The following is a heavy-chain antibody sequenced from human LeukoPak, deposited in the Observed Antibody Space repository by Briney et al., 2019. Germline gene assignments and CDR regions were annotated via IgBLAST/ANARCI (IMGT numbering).Heavy chain of an antibody. Sequence: ASVKVSCKVSGYTLTELSMHWVRQAPGKGLEWMGGFDPEEGETIYAQKFQGRVTMTEDTSTDTAYMELSSLRSEDTAVYYCATQRGYSYGYDGRAYYFDYWGQGTLVTVSS. D-gene: IGHD5-18*01. V-gene: IGHV1-24*01. CDR1: GYTLTELS. J-gene: IGHJ4*02. CDR3: ATQRGYSYGYDGRAYYFDY. CDR2: FDPEEGET.